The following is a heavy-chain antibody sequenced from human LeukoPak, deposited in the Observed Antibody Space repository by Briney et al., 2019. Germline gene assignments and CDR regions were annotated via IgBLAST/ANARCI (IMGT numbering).Heavy chain of an antibody. J-gene: IGHJ4*02. D-gene: IGHD4-17*01. CDR2: IKQDGSEK. V-gene: IGHV3-7*01. CDR3: ARGPDYGDYPFDY. Sequence: PGGSLRLSCAASGLTFSNYAMSWVRQAPGKGLEWVANIKQDGSEKYYVDSVKGRFAISRDNAKNSLYLQMNSLRAEDTAVYYCARGPDYGDYPFDYWGQGTLVTVSS. CDR1: GLTFSNYA.